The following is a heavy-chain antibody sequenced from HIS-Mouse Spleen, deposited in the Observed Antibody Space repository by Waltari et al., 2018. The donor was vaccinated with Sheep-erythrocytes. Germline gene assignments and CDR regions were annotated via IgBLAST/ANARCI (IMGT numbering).Heavy chain of an antibody. CDR1: GFTFGSYG. CDR2: ISYDGSNK. D-gene: IGHD1-26*01. J-gene: IGHJ4*02. Sequence: QVQLVESGGGVVQPGRSLRLSCAASGFTFGSYGMHWVRQAPGKGLEWVAVISYDGSNKYYADSVKGRFTISRDNSKNTLYLQMNSLRAEDTAVYYCAKPVGATTAFDYWGQGTLVTVSS. V-gene: IGHV3-30*18. CDR3: AKPVGATTAFDY.